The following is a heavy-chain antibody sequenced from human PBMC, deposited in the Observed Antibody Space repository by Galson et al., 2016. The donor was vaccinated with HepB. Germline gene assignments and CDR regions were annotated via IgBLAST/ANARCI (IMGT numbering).Heavy chain of an antibody. CDR2: ILYEGISK. J-gene: IGHJ4*02. V-gene: IGHV3-33*05. CDR3: ARNSGSFLLDY. CDR1: GFTFSSYG. Sequence: SLRLSCAASGFTFSSYGMHWVRQAPGKGLEWAAFILYEGISKDYGDSVKGRFTISRDNFKNTLYLQMNSLRAEDTAVYYCARNSGSFLLDYWGQGTRVTVSS. D-gene: IGHD3-22*01.